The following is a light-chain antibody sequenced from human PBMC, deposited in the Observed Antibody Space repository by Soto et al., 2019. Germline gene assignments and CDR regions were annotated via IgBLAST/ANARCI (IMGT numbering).Light chain of an antibody. CDR2: EVS. Sequence: QSALTQPPSASRSPGQSVTISCTGTSSDVGGYNFVSWYQQHPGKAPKLMIYEVSKRPSGVPDRFSGSKSGNTASLTVSGLQAEDEADYYCSSYAGSNNFVVFGVGTKLTVL. CDR1: SSDVGGYNF. J-gene: IGLJ2*01. V-gene: IGLV2-8*01. CDR3: SSYAGSNNFVV.